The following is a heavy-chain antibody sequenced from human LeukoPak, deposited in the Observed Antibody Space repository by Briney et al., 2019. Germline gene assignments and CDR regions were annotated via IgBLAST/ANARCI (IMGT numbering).Heavy chain of an antibody. Sequence: GGSLRLSCAASGFTFSSSWMSWVRQAPGKGLEWVANIKQDGSEKYYVDSVKGRFTISRDNAKNSLYLQMNSLRAEDTAVYYCASASPYYYGIYVWGQGTTVTVSS. V-gene: IGHV3-7*01. J-gene: IGHJ6*02. CDR3: ASASPYYYGIYV. CDR1: GFTFSSSW. CDR2: IKQDGSEK.